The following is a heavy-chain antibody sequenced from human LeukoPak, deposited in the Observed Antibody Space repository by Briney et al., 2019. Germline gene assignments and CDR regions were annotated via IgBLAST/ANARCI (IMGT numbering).Heavy chain of an antibody. CDR2: VNWNAGRT. V-gene: IGHV3-20*04. Sequence: GGSLRLSCAASGFTFDDYGMSWVRQAPGKGLEWVSSVNWNAGRTGYADSVKGRFTISRDNAKNSLYLQMNSLRAEDTALYYCARHYNYDSRGYHYVYWGQGTLVTVSS. CDR3: ARHYNYDSRGYHYVY. J-gene: IGHJ4*02. D-gene: IGHD3-22*01. CDR1: GFTFDDYG.